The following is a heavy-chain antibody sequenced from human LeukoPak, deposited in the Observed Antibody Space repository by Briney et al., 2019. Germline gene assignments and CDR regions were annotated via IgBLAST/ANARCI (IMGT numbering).Heavy chain of an antibody. V-gene: IGHV4-59*08. J-gene: IGHJ4*02. CDR3: ARHLDIAASGTFDY. Sequence: ASETLSLTCTVSGGSISSHHWSWIRQPPGKGLEWIGYIYYSGSTNYKPSLKSRGTISVATSKNELSLKLTCVTAADRAVYYCARHLDIAASGTFDYWGQGTLVTVSS. CDR1: GGSISSHH. D-gene: IGHD6-13*01. CDR2: IYYSGST.